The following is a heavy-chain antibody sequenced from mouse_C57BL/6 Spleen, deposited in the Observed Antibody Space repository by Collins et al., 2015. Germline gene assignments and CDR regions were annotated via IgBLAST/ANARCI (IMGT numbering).Heavy chain of an antibody. Sequence: DVQPQESGPGLVKPSQSLSLTCSVTGYSITSGYYWNWIRQFPGNKLEWMGYISYDGSSNYNPSLKNRFSITRDTSENQFFLKLNSVTTEDTATYYCAREYFDVWGTGTTVTVSS. V-gene: IGHV3-6*01. CDR1: GYSITSGYY. CDR2: ISYDGSS. CDR3: AREYFDV. J-gene: IGHJ1*03.